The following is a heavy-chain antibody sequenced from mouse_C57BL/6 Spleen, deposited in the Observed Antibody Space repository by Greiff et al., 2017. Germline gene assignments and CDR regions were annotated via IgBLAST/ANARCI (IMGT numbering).Heavy chain of an antibody. CDR2: IDPSDSET. V-gene: IGHV1-52*01. CDR3: ASMVTTDFDY. Sequence: QVQLQQPGAELVRPGSSVKLSCKASGYTFTSYWMHWVKQRPIQGLEWIGNIDPSDSETHYNQKFKDKATLTVDKASSTVYMQPSSLTSEDSAVYDCASMVTTDFDYWGQGTTLTVSS. J-gene: IGHJ2*01. CDR1: GYTFTSYW. D-gene: IGHD2-2*01.